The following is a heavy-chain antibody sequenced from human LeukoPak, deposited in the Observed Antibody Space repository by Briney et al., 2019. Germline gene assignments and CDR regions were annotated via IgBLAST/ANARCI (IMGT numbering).Heavy chain of an antibody. CDR1: GGPISSYY. J-gene: IGHJ1*01. Sequence: ETLSLTCTGFGGPISSYYWSWIRQPAGKGLEWIGRIYTSGSTNYHPSLKSRVTMSVDTSKNQFSLKLSSVTAADTAVYYCARDGGSPAYFQHWGQGTLVTVSS. D-gene: IGHD2-15*01. V-gene: IGHV4-4*07. CDR2: IYTSGST. CDR3: ARDGGSPAYFQH.